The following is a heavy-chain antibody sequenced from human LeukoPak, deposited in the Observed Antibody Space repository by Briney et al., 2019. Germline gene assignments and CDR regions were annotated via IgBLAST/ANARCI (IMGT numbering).Heavy chain of an antibody. D-gene: IGHD3-10*01. V-gene: IGHV3-23*01. Sequence: GGSLRLSCVASGFTFSSYSMSWVRQTPGEGLEWVSAMNPSGVTTDSAASVRGRFTISRDNSKNTLYLQMSSLRAEDTALYYCAKGRSAVRDTFDFWGQGTVVTVSS. J-gene: IGHJ3*01. CDR1: GFTFSSYS. CDR3: AKGRSAVRDTFDF. CDR2: MNPSGVTT.